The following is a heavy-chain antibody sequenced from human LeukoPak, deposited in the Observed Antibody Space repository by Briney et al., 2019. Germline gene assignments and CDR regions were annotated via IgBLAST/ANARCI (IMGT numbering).Heavy chain of an antibody. CDR2: INPSGGST. Sequence: ASVTVSCKASGYTFTSHYMHWVRQAPGQGLEWMGMINPSGGSTSYAQRFQGRVTMTRGMSTSTVYMELRSLRSEDTAVYYCARQDGDYDVQVYDYWGQGTRVTVSS. V-gene: IGHV1-46*01. CDR1: GYTFTSHY. J-gene: IGHJ4*02. D-gene: IGHD4-17*01. CDR3: ARQDGDYDVQVYDY.